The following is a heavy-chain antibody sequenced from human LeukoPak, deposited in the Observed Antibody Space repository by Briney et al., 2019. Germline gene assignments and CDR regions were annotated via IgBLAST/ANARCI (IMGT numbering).Heavy chain of an antibody. J-gene: IGHJ4*02. D-gene: IGHD6-13*01. Sequence: QPGGSLRLSCAASGFTFSSYAMSWVRQAPGKGLEWVSAISGSGGSTYSADSVKGRFTISRDSSKNTLYLQMSSLRAEDTAVYYCAKVAYSSSWYAFDYWGQGTLVTVSS. CDR1: GFTFSSYA. V-gene: IGHV3-23*01. CDR3: AKVAYSSSWYAFDY. CDR2: ISGSGGST.